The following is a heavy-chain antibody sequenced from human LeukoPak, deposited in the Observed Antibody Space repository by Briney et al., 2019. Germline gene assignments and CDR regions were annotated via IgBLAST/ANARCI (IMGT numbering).Heavy chain of an antibody. D-gene: IGHD2-2*02. CDR2: MNPNSGNT. Sequence: ASVKVSCKASGYTFTSYDINWVRQATGQGPEWMGWMNPNSGNTGYAQKFQGRVTMTRNTSISTAYMELSSLRSEDTAVYYCATYLSLDGGFDYWGREPWSPSPQ. CDR1: GYTFTSYD. V-gene: IGHV1-8*01. CDR3: ATYLSLDGGFDY. J-gene: IGHJ4*02.